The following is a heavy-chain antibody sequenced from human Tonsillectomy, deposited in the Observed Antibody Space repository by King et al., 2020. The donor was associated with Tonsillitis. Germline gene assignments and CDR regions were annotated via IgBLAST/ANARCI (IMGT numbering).Heavy chain of an antibody. Sequence: QLQESGPGLVKPSETLSLTCSVSGYSISSGYSWGWIRQPPGKGLEWIGSIYHSGSTYYNPSLKSRVTISVDTSKNQVSLKLSSVTAADTAVYYCARESRRGYYIYFGMDVWGQGTTVTVSS. D-gene: IGHD3-3*01. V-gene: IGHV4-38-2*02. J-gene: IGHJ6*02. CDR1: GYSISSGYS. CDR3: ARESRRGYYIYFGMDV. CDR2: IYHSGST.